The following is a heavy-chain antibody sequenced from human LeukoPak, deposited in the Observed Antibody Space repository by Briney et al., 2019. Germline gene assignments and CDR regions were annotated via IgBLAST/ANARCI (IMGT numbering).Heavy chain of an antibody. CDR1: GFTFTNYA. Sequence: GRSLRLSCAASGFTFTNYAIHWVRQAPGKGLGWVAVLSYDGSDKYFAASVKGRFTISRDNSRNTLYLQMNSLRAEDTAVYYCARERGGYRPRGIDVSGQGATVTASS. V-gene: IGHV3-30*04. J-gene: IGHJ6*02. D-gene: IGHD5-24*01. CDR2: LSYDGSDK. CDR3: ARERGGYRPRGIDV.